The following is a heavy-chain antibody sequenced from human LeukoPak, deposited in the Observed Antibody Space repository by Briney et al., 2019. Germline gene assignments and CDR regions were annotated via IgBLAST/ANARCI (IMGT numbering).Heavy chain of an antibody. CDR2: INPNSGGT. V-gene: IGHV1-2*02. CDR3: ARDLKRGYSSGRYSWGTGSSNDY. J-gene: IGHJ4*02. D-gene: IGHD6-19*01. Sequence: GASLKVSCKASGYTFTGYYMHWVRQAPGQGLEWIGWINPNSGGTNYAQKFQGRVTMTTDTSTSTPYMELGSLRSDELAVYYCARDLKRGYSSGRYSWGTGSSNDYWGQGTLVTVSS. CDR1: GYTFTGYY.